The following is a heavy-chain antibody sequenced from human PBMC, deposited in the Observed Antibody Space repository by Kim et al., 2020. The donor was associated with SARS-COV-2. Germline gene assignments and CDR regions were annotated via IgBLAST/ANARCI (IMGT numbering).Heavy chain of an antibody. CDR3: ARWPPRGGYWDGKD. V-gene: IGHV3-74*03. CDR2: IDSDGSGI. Sequence: GGSLRLSCAVSGFIFSDYWMHWVRQAPGKGLQWVSRIDSDGSGITYADSVKGRFTIYRDNAKNTLYLLMDSLRAEDTAIYYCARWPPRGGYWDGKDWGQG. J-gene: IGHJ1*01. CDR1: GFIFSDYW. D-gene: IGHD3-22*01.